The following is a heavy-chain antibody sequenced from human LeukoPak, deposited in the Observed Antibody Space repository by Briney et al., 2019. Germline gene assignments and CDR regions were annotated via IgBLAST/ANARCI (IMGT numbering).Heavy chain of an antibody. Sequence: SETLSLTCTVSGGSITSYYWTYIRQPAGKGLEWIGRIHTSGITNYNPSLKSRVTMSLDTSKNQFSLNLSSVTAADTAIYYCAREFSGTTVAARVFDSWGQGTLVTVFS. D-gene: IGHD6-6*01. CDR1: GGSITSYY. CDR3: AREFSGTTVAARVFDS. J-gene: IGHJ4*02. CDR2: IHTSGIT. V-gene: IGHV4-4*07.